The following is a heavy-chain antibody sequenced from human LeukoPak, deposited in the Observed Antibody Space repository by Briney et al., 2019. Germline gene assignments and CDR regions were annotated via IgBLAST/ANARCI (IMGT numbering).Heavy chain of an antibody. CDR1: GGSISGGDYY. CDR2: IHYSGST. CDR3: ARAARGGHSGY. Sequence: ASETLSLTCTVSGGSISGGDYYWSWIRQPPGKGLEWIGYIHYSGSTYYNPSLKSRITISLDTSENQFSLNLNSVTAADTAMYYCARAARGGHSGYWGQGTLVTVSS. D-gene: IGHD2-15*01. J-gene: IGHJ4*02. V-gene: IGHV4-30-4*01.